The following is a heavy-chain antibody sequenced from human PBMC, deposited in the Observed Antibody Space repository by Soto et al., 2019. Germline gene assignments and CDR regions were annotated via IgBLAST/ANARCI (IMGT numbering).Heavy chain of an antibody. CDR3: ARAARYCSTTSCFAFFYWFDP. CDR2: ISGFNGNT. D-gene: IGHD2-2*01. J-gene: IGHJ5*02. Sequence: GASVKVSCNARGFTFTTYGLSWVRQAPGQGLEWMGWISGFNGNTNYGRKFQGRVTMTRDTSTSTVYMEMRSLTSDDTAMYYCARAARYCSTTSCFAFFYWFDPWGQGTQVTVSS. V-gene: IGHV1-18*04. CDR1: GFTFTTYG.